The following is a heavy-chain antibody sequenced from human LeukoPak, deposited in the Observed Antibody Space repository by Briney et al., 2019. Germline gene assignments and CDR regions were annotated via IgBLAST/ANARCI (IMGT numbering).Heavy chain of an antibody. CDR3: AGSIEVAGNGGYYFDY. D-gene: IGHD6-19*01. CDR2: IIPILGIA. J-gene: IGHJ4*02. Sequence: SVKVSCKASGGTFISYAISWVRQAPGQGLEWMGRIIPILGIANYAQKFQGRVTITADKSTSTAYMELSSLRSEDTAVYYCAGSIEVAGNGGYYFDYWGQGTLVTVSS. CDR1: GGTFISYA. V-gene: IGHV1-69*04.